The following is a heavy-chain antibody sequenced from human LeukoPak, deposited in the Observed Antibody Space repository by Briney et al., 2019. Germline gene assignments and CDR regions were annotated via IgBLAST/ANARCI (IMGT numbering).Heavy chain of an antibody. CDR2: ISYDGSTK. Sequence: PGGSLRLSCEVSGFTFANTGMHWVRQAPGKGLEWVAVISYDGSTKYFADSVRGRCSISRDNSKNTLSLQMNSLRIDDTAVYYCAKLSHSSGDDYWGQGTLVTVSS. CDR3: AKLSHSSGDDY. CDR1: GFTFANTG. J-gene: IGHJ4*02. V-gene: IGHV3-30*18. D-gene: IGHD6-19*01.